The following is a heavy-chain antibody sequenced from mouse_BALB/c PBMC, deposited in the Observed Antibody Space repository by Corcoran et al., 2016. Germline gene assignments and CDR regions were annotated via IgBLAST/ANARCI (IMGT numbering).Heavy chain of an antibody. D-gene: IGHD3-1*01. V-gene: IGHV8-12*01. CDR1: GFSLSTSGMG. Sequence: QVTLKVSGPGILQPSQTLSLTCSFSGFSLSTSGMGVSWIRQPSGKGLEWLAHIYWDDDKRYNQSLKSRLTNSKDTSSNKVFRKITSVDTADTATYYCARRDSSGSLDAMDYWGQGTSVTVSS. J-gene: IGHJ4*01. CDR2: IYWDDDK. CDR3: ARRDSSGSLDAMDY.